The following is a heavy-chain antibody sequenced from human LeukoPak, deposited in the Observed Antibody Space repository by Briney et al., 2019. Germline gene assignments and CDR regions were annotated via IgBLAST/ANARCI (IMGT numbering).Heavy chain of an antibody. CDR2: INYSGRT. D-gene: IGHD3-10*01. J-gene: IGHJ4*02. Sequence: PSETLSLTCTVSGGSISSTTYYWSWIRQPPGKGLEWIASINYSGRTYYNPSRKSRVTISVDTSENQFSLKLSSVTAADTAVYYCARYVVYGSGKYYFDYWGQGTLVTVSS. CDR3: ARYVVYGSGKYYFDY. CDR1: GGSISSTTYY. V-gene: IGHV4-39*01.